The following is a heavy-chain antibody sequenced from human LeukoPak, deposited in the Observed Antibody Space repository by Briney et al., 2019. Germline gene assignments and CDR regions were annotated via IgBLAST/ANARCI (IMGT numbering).Heavy chain of an antibody. CDR3: ARSYGDPRYYGMDV. V-gene: IGHV4-59*08. Sequence: SETLSLTCTVSGGSISSYYWSWIRQPPGKGLEWIGYIYYSGSTNYNPSLKSRVTISVDTSKNHFSLKLSSVTAADTAVYYCARSYGDPRYYGMDVWGQGTTVTVSS. J-gene: IGHJ6*02. D-gene: IGHD4-17*01. CDR2: IYYSGST. CDR1: GGSISSYY.